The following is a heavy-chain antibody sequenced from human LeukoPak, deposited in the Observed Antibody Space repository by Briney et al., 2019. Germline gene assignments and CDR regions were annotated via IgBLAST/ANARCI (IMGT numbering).Heavy chain of an antibody. J-gene: IGHJ4*02. Sequence: GGSLRLSCAASGFTFSSYAMSWVRQAPGKGLEWGSAISGSGGSTYYADSVKGRFTISKDNSKNTLYLQMNSLRAEDTAVYYCAKDRIAVEPTIFDYWGQGTLVTVSS. CDR2: ISGSGGST. V-gene: IGHV3-23*01. CDR1: GFTFSSYA. D-gene: IGHD6-19*01. CDR3: AKDRIAVEPTIFDY.